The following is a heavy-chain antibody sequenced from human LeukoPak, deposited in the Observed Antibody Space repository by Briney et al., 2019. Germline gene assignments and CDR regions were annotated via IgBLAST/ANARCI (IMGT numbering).Heavy chain of an antibody. Sequence: GGSLRLSCAASGFTFSSYWMSWVRQAPGKGLEWVASIKQDGSEKYYVDSVKGRFTISRDNAKNSLYLQMNSLRAEDTAVYYCARDRRSFKGVILYYFDYWGQGTLVTVSS. V-gene: IGHV3-7*01. CDR1: GFTFSSYW. J-gene: IGHJ4*02. D-gene: IGHD3-16*02. CDR2: IKQDGSEK. CDR3: ARDRRSFKGVILYYFDY.